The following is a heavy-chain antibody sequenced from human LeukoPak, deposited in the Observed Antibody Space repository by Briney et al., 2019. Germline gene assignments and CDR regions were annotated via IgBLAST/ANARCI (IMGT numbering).Heavy chain of an antibody. D-gene: IGHD2-15*01. CDR2: IYTRGST. V-gene: IGHV4-4*07. J-gene: IGHJ4*02. CDR3: ARVWGSGPFHY. Sequence: SETLSLTCTVSGVSISSYYWGWLRQPAGKGLEWFGRIYTRGSTNYNPSLKSRVTMSVDTSKNQFSLKLSSVTAADTAVYYCARVWGSGPFHYWGQGTLVTVSS. CDR1: GVSISSYY.